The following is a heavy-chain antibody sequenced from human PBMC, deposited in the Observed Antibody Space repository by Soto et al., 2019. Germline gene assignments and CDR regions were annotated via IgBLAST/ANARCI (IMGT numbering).Heavy chain of an antibody. CDR1: GYTFTSYG. CDR2: ISAYNGNT. V-gene: IGHV1-18*01. CDR3: ARDLATVVTGDAFDI. Sequence: GASVKVSCKASGYTFTSYGISWVRQAPGQGLEWMGWISAYNGNTNYAQKLQGRVTMTTDTSTSTVYMELSSLRSEDTAVYYCARDLATVVTGDAFDIWGQGTMVTVSS. J-gene: IGHJ3*02. D-gene: IGHD2-15*01.